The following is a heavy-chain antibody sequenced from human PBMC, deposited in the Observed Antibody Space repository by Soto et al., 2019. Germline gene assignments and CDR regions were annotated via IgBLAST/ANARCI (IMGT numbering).Heavy chain of an antibody. D-gene: IGHD3-9*01. J-gene: IGHJ3*02. Sequence: SETLSLTCTVSGGSISSYYWSWIRQPPGKGREWIGYIYYSGSTNYNPSLKSRVTISVDTSKNQFSLKLSSVTAADTAVYYCARETALRYFDWLLPDAFDIWGQGTMVTVSS. V-gene: IGHV4-59*01. CDR1: GGSISSYY. CDR3: ARETALRYFDWLLPDAFDI. CDR2: IYYSGST.